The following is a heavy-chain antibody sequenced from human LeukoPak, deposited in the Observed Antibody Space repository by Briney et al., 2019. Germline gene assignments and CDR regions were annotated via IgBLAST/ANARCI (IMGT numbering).Heavy chain of an antibody. CDR3: ARVASDSSGWYHFDY. V-gene: IGHV3-53*01. CDR1: GFTVNSNY. J-gene: IGHJ4*02. CDR2: ISTGGPT. Sequence: PGGSLRLSCAASGFTVNSNYMSWVRQAPGRGLEFVSLISTGGPTNYADSVKGRFTVSRDDFRNTLYLQMNSLRAEDTAVYFCARVASDSSGWYHFDYWGQGALVTVSS. D-gene: IGHD6-19*01.